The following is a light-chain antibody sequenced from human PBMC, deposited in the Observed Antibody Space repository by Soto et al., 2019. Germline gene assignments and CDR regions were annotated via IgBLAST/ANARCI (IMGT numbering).Light chain of an antibody. CDR1: QTISSH. V-gene: IGKV3-15*01. J-gene: IGKJ5*01. CDR3: QQYNSWPPIT. CDR2: GVS. Sequence: EIVMTQSPATLSVSPGESATLSCRARQTISSHLAWYQQKPGQAPRLVIYGVSTRATGFPARFSGSGSGTEFTLTISSLQSEDSAVYYCQQYNSWPPITFGQGTRLEIK.